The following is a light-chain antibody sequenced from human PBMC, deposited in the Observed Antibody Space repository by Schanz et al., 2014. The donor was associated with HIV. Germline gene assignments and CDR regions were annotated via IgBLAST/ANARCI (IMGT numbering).Light chain of an antibody. CDR1: QSVTSNL. V-gene: IGKV3-20*01. Sequence: EIVLTQSPGSLSLSPGERAALSCRASQSVTSNLLAWYQQKPGQAPRLLIFGASKRATGIPDRFSGSGSGTDFTLTISRLEPEDFAVYYCQQYGSSFGPGTKVDIK. CDR2: GAS. J-gene: IGKJ3*01. CDR3: QQYGSS.